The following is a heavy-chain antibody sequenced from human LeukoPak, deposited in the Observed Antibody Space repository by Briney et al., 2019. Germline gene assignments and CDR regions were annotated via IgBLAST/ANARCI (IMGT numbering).Heavy chain of an antibody. D-gene: IGHD3-22*01. V-gene: IGHV3-23*01. CDR1: GFTFRSCA. CDR2: ISGSGDST. J-gene: IGHJ4*02. CDR3: AKAHYDSSGYYLYYFDY. Sequence: GGSLRLSCAASGFTFRSCAMSWVRRAPGKGLEWVSAISGSGDSTYYADSVKGRFSISRDNSKNTLFLQMNSLRAEDTAVYYCAKAHYDSSGYYLYYFDYWGQGTLVTASS.